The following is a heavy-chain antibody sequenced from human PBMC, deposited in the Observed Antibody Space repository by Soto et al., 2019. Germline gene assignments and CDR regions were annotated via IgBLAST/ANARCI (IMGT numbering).Heavy chain of an antibody. V-gene: IGHV3-30*18. J-gene: IGHJ4*02. CDR3: AKERRGWYHET. Sequence: VQLVESGGGVVQPGKSLRLSCAASGFTFGDYAMHWVRQAPGKGLEWVAAIWYDGRQEDYVDSVKGRFIISRDNFMNTLYLEMNRLRVEDTAMYYRAKERRGWYHETWGQGTLVIVSS. D-gene: IGHD6-19*01. CDR2: IWYDGRQE. CDR1: GFTFGDYA.